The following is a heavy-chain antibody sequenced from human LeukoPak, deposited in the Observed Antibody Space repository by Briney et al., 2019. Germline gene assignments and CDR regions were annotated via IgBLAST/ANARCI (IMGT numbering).Heavy chain of an antibody. CDR3: ARYGNGAWLAHYSFEI. CDR1: GFTFSNSW. Sequence: GGSLRLSCAASGFTFSNSWMSWVRQAPGKGLEWVANINQGESEKCYVDSVKGRFAISRDNAKNSLYLQMNSLRDEDTAVYYCARYGNGAWLAHYSFEIWGQGTMVTVSS. V-gene: IGHV3-7*01. CDR2: INQGESEK. D-gene: IGHD6-19*01. J-gene: IGHJ3*02.